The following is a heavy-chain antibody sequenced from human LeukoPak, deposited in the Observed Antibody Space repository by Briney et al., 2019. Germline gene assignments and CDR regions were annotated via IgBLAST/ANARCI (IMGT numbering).Heavy chain of an antibody. Sequence: SETLSLTCTVSGGSISSYYWGWVRQPPGKGLEWIGNIYYSGSTYYNPSLKSRVTISIDTSKNQFSLKLSSVTAADTAVYYCASYSSWFDPWGQGTLVTVSS. J-gene: IGHJ5*02. D-gene: IGHD6-13*01. CDR1: GGSISSYY. CDR3: ASYSSWFDP. V-gene: IGHV4-39*01. CDR2: IYYSGST.